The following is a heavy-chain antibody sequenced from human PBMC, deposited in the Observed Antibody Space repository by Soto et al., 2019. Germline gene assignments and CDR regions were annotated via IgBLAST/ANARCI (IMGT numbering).Heavy chain of an antibody. CDR2: INPSGGST. CDR1: GYTFTSYC. J-gene: IGHJ3*02. V-gene: IGHV1-46*01. Sequence: ASGKHSCEASGYTFTSYCMHCVRQNPGQGLEWMGIINPSGGSTSYAQKFQGRVTMTRDTSTSTVYMELSSLRSEDTAVYYCARDRWFYDSSGYYTGHDAFDIWGQGTMVTVSS. D-gene: IGHD3-22*01. CDR3: ARDRWFYDSSGYYTGHDAFDI.